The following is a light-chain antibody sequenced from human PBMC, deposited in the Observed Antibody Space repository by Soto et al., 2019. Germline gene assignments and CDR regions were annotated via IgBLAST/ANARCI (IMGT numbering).Light chain of an antibody. V-gene: IGLV2-14*01. CDR1: SXDLAIYNY. Sequence: QSALTQPDSVSGSPGQSVTISCTGTSXDLAIYNYVSWYQQQPGKAPKLMIYQVTNRPSGVSNRFSGSRSGNTASLTISGLQAEDEADYYCSSYTDRSTYVLGPAPKFTV. J-gene: IGLJ1*01. CDR3: SSYTDRSTYV. CDR2: QVT.